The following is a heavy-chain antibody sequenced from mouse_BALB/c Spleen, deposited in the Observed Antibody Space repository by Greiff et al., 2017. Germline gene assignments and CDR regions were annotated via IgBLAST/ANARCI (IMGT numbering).Heavy chain of an antibody. D-gene: IGHD2-3*01. CDR2: IRNKANGYTT. Sequence: EVKLMESGGGLVQPGGSLRLSCATSGFTFTDYYMSWVRQPPGKALEWLGFIRNKANGYTTEYSASVKGRFTISRDNSQSILYLQMNTLRAEDSATYYCARGDGYYAWYFDVWGAGTTVTVSS. J-gene: IGHJ1*01. V-gene: IGHV7-3*02. CDR1: GFTFTDYY. CDR3: ARGDGYYAWYFDV.